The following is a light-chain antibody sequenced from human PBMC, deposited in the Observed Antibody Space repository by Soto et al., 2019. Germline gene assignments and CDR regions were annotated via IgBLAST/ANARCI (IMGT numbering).Light chain of an antibody. Sequence: ETVLTQSPGTLSLSPGERATLSCRASQSVSSNYLGWYQQKPGQAPRLLIYGASSRATGIPDRFAGTGSGTDFTLTISRLEPEDFAVYYCQHYGYSPWTFGQGTKVEIK. CDR2: GAS. CDR3: QHYGYSPWT. V-gene: IGKV3-20*01. J-gene: IGKJ1*01. CDR1: QSVSSNY.